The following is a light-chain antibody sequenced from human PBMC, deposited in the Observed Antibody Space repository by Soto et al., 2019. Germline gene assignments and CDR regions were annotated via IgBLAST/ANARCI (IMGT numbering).Light chain of an antibody. CDR1: QGISSY. V-gene: IGKV1-9*01. Sequence: DIQLTQSPSFLSASVGDRVTITCRASQGISSYLAWYQQKPGKAPKLLIYAASTLQSRVPSRFSGSGSGTEFTLTISSLQPEDFATYYCQQLNSYPRTFGGGTKVDIK. CDR2: AAS. J-gene: IGKJ4*01. CDR3: QQLNSYPRT.